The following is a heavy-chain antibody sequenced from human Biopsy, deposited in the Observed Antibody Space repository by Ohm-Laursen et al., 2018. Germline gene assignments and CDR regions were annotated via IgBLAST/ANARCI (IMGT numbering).Heavy chain of an antibody. Sequence: SLRLSCSAPGFTLSSYSMNWVRQTPGKGLEWVSTISSSSDKIYYVDSVKGRLTISRDNAKNSLYLQMNSLRTGDTAVYYCARSRGSSGIATIYYYGMDVWGQGTTVTVSS. CDR3: ARSRGSSGIATIYYYGMDV. CDR1: GFTLSSYS. J-gene: IGHJ6*02. V-gene: IGHV3-21*01. D-gene: IGHD3-10*01. CDR2: ISSSSDKI.